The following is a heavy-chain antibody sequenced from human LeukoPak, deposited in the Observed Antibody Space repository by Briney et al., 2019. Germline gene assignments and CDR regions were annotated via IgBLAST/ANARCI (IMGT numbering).Heavy chain of an antibody. CDR1: GGSISTNTW. J-gene: IGHJ6*02. V-gene: IGHV4-4*02. CDR2: TSHDGNA. Sequence: SETLSLTCAVSGGSISTNTWWSWVRQPPGKGLEWIGQTSHDGNADYTPSLKSRVTISVDKSKNQFSLKLSSVTAADTAVYYCARSPARRPYYYYGMDVWGQGTAVIVSS. D-gene: IGHD6-6*01. CDR3: ARSPARRPYYYYGMDV.